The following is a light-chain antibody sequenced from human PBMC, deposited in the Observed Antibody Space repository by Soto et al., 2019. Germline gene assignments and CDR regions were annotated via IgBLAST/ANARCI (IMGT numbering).Light chain of an antibody. CDR1: QSISNY. CDR3: QPSYSFPYT. V-gene: IGKV1-39*01. CDR2: AAS. J-gene: IGKJ2*01. Sequence: DIQMTQSPSSLSASVGDRVTITCRASQSISNYLNWYQQKPGKAPNLLIYAASTLQSGVPSRFSGTESGTDFTLTLSSLQPDDFATYYCQPSYSFPYTFGQGTKLEIK.